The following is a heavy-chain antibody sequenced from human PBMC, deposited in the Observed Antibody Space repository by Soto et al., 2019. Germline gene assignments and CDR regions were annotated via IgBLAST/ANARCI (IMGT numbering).Heavy chain of an antibody. CDR2: ISGSGGTT. CDR3: ARDLHPYSCSYADY. D-gene: IGHD3-16*01. J-gene: IGHJ4*02. V-gene: IGHV3-23*01. Sequence: GGSLRLSCAASGFTFSNYAMSWVRQAPGQGLDWVSAISGSGGTTYYADSVKGRFTISRDNSKNTLFLQMNSLRAEDAAVYYCARDLHPYSCSYADYWGQGTLVTVSS. CDR1: GFTFSNYA.